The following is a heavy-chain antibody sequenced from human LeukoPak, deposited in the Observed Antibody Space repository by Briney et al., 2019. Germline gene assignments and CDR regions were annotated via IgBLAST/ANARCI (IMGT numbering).Heavy chain of an antibody. Sequence: GGSLRLSCAASGFTFSSYSMNWVRQAQGKGLEWVSSISSSSSYIYYADSVKGRFTISRDNAKNSLYLQMNSLRAEDTAVYYCASGPYYGSGTFDYWGQGTLVTVSS. V-gene: IGHV3-21*01. J-gene: IGHJ4*02. CDR1: GFTFSSYS. CDR3: ASGPYYGSGTFDY. D-gene: IGHD3-10*01. CDR2: ISSSSSYI.